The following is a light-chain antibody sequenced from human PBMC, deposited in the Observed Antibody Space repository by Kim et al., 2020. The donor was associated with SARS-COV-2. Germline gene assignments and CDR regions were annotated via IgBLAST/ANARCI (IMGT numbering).Light chain of an antibody. CDR1: KLGDKY. CDR2: QDS. CDR3: QAWDSSTASWV. J-gene: IGLJ3*02. V-gene: IGLV3-1*01. Sequence: PGPTASITCSGDKLGDKYACWYQQKPGQSPVLVIYQDSKRPSGIPERFSGSNSGNTATLTISGTQAMDEADYYCQAWDSSTASWVFGGGTQLTVL.